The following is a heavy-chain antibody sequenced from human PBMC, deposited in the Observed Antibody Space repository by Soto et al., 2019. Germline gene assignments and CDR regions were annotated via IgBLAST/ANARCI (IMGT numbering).Heavy chain of an antibody. J-gene: IGHJ5*02. V-gene: IGHV4-39*01. CDR2: ICYRGSL. CDR3: ARQGYTGSGSYWFAP. Sequence: SETLSLTCSVSGDSIYTSTYCWAWLRQSPGKGLEWIGQICYRGSLWYTSSLKSRVTISADTSNNQFSLTLTSVTAADTSVYYCARQGYTGSGSYWFAPWGQGTLVTVSS. D-gene: IGHD3-10*01. CDR1: GDSIYTSTYC.